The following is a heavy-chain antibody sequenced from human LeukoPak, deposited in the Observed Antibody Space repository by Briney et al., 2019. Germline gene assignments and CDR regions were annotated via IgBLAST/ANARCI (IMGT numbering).Heavy chain of an antibody. CDR1: GFTFSSYS. CDR3: ARDWDFWSGPTFDY. V-gene: IGHV3-7*01. D-gene: IGHD3-3*01. J-gene: IGHJ4*02. Sequence: GGSLRLFCAASGFTFSSYSMSWVRQAPGKGLEWVANIKQDGSEKYYVDSVKGRFTISRDNAKNSLYLQMNSLRAEDTAVYYCARDWDFWSGPTFDYWGQGTLVTVSS. CDR2: IKQDGSEK.